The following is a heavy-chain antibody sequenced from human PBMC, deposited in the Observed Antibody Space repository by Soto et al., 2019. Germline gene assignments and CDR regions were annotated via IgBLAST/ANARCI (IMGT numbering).Heavy chain of an antibody. Sequence: PSETLSLTCAVYGGSFSGYYWSWIRQPPGKGLEWIGEINHSGSTNYNPSLKSRVTISVDTSKNQFSLKLSSVTAADTAVYYCARGGMMEQPATMEIDTWGLEKMLTISS. CDR1: GGSFSGYY. CDR3: ARGGMMEQPATMEIDT. CDR2: INHSGST. D-gene: IGHD2-21*01. V-gene: IGHV4-34*01. J-gene: IGHJ3*01.